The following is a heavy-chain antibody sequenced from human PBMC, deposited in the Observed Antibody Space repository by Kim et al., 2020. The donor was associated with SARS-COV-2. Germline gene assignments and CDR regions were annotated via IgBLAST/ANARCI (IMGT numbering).Heavy chain of an antibody. D-gene: IGHD2-2*01. J-gene: IGHJ6*02. V-gene: IGHV3-48*03. Sequence: GKGRFTISRDNAKSSLSLQRNSLRAEDTAVYYCARSLYCSSTSCFYGMDVWGQGTTVTVSS. CDR3: ARSLYCSSTSCFYGMDV.